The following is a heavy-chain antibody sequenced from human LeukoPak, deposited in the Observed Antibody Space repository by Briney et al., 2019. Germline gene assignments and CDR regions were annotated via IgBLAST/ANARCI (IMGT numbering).Heavy chain of an antibody. J-gene: IGHJ4*02. CDR2: INHSGST. V-gene: IGHV4-34*01. Sequence: PGGSLRLSCAASGFTFSSYWMSWVRQPPGKGLEWIGEINHSGSTNYNPSLKNRVTISVDTSKNQFSLKLSSVTAADTAVYYCARGLEAGTGGYYFDYWGQGTLVTVSS. CDR3: ARGLEAGTGGYYFDY. CDR1: GFTFSSYW. D-gene: IGHD6-19*01.